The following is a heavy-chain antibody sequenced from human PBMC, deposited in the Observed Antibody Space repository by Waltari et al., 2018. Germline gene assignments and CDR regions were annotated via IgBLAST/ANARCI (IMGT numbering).Heavy chain of an antibody. CDR3: ARGGGYYDFWSGYYSSEGYYFDY. CDR2: IYHSGSN. Sequence: QVQLQESGPGLVKPSGTLSLTCAVSGGSISSSNWWSWVRQPPGKGLEWLGVIYHSGSNNYNPSLKSRVTISVDKSKNQFSLKLSSVTAADTAVYYCARGGGYYDFWSGYYSSEGYYFDYWGQGTLVTVSS. V-gene: IGHV4-4*02. J-gene: IGHJ4*02. CDR1: GGSISSSNW. D-gene: IGHD3-3*01.